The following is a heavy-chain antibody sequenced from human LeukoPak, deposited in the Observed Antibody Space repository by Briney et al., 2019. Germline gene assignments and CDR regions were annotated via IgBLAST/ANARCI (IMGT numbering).Heavy chain of an antibody. CDR2: INPSGGST. V-gene: IGHV1-46*01. J-gene: IGHJ6*02. D-gene: IGHD2-2*01. Sequence: GASVKVSCKASGYTFTSYYMHCVRQAPGQGLEWMGIINPSGGSTSYAQKFQGRVTMTRDTSTSTVYMELSSLRSEDTAVYYCARGGIVVVPEPCYGMDVWGQGTTVTVSS. CDR1: GYTFTSYY. CDR3: ARGGIVVVPEPCYGMDV.